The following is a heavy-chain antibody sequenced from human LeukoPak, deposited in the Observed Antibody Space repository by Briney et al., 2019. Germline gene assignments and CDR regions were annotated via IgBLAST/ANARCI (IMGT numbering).Heavy chain of an antibody. J-gene: IGHJ6*02. D-gene: IGHD3-10*01. CDR1: GGSISVGGYY. CDR2: MYHGGST. V-gene: IGHV4-31*03. Sequence: PSVTLSLTCTVSGGSISVGGYYWSWIRQHPGKGLEWIGNMYHGGSTYYNPSLKSRVTILLDTSKNQFSLKMSSVTAADTAVYYCARDKGSPLSYYYYGMDVWGQGTTVTVSS. CDR3: ARDKGSPLSYYYYGMDV.